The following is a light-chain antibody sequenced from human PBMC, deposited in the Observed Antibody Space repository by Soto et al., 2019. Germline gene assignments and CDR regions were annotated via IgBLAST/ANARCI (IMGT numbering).Light chain of an antibody. CDR1: SSDVGGYSY. V-gene: IGLV2-14*01. J-gene: IGLJ1*01. CDR2: DVS. CDR3: SSYTSSSLYV. Sequence: QSVLTHPASVSWSPGQSITISCTGTSSDVGGYSYVSWYQQLPGKAPKLMIYDVSDRPSGVSNRFSGSKSGNTASLTISGLQAEEEADYYCSSYTSSSLYVFGTGTKVTAL.